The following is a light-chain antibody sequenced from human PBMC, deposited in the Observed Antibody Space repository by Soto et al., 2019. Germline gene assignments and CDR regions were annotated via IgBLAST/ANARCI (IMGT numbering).Light chain of an antibody. Sequence: QSALTQPASVSGSPGQSITISCTGTSSDVGGYNYVSWYQQHPDKAPKLMIYVVSNRPSGVSNRFSGSKSVNTAALTISGLQAEDEADYYCSSYTSSDTPYVFGTGTKVTVL. CDR1: SSDVGGYNY. V-gene: IGLV2-14*01. CDR3: SSYTSSDTPYV. CDR2: VVS. J-gene: IGLJ1*01.